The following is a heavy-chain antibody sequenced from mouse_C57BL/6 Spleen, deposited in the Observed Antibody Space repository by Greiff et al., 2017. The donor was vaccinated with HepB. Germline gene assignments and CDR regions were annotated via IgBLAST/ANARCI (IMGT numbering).Heavy chain of an antibody. CDR3: ARYSSGYPYFDY. CDR1: GYAFSSSW. J-gene: IGHJ2*01. V-gene: IGHV1-82*01. Sequence: QVQLQQSGPELVKPGASVKISCKASGYAFSSSWMNWVKQRPGKGLEWIGRIYPGDGDTNYNGKFKGKATLTADKSSSTAYMQLSSLTSEDSAVSFCARYSSGYPYFDYGRKGPTLTVSS. CDR2: IYPGDGDT. D-gene: IGHD3-2*02.